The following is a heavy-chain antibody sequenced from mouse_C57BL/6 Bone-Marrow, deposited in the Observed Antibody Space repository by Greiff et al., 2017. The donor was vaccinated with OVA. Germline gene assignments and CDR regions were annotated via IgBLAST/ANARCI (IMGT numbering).Heavy chain of an antibody. CDR1: GFSLTSYG. CDR2: IWRGGST. Sequence: QVQLQQSGPGLVQPSQSLSITCTVSGFSLTSYGVHWVRQSPGQGLEWLGVIWRGGSTDYNAAFISRLSIIKDTAESKVYFKLSSLQAEDTAIYYCARSGDYYDSRGDYWGQGTTLTVSS. CDR3: ARSGDYYDSRGDY. J-gene: IGHJ2*01. D-gene: IGHD1-1*01. V-gene: IGHV2-2*01.